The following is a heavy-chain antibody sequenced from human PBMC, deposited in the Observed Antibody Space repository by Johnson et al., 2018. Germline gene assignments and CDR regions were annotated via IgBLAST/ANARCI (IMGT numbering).Heavy chain of an antibody. CDR2: MYYSGST. D-gene: IGHD3-10*01. CDR3: AGDRDGSGSLGFQH. CDR1: GDSITSSTYY. V-gene: IGHV4-39*07. Sequence: QVQLQESGPGLVKPLGTLSLTCAVSGDSITSSTYYWGWIRQPPGKGLEWVGSMYYSGSTFYNPSLKSRVTISLDTSKNQFSLKLNSVTAADTAVDYCAGDRDGSGSLGFQHWGQGTLVTVSA. J-gene: IGHJ1*01.